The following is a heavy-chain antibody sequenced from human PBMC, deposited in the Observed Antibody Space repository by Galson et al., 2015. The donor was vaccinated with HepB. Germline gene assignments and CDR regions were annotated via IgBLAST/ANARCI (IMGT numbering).Heavy chain of an antibody. J-gene: IGHJ4*02. Sequence: SLRLSCAASGFSFSDSAMHWVRQAPGKGLEWVSAITGGGGTTNYADSVKGRFTISRDNSKNTLSLQMNSLKAEDTAVYYCARELYSSGWYDYWGRGSLVTVSS. CDR2: ITGGGGTT. D-gene: IGHD6-19*01. CDR1: GFSFSDSA. V-gene: IGHV3-23*01. CDR3: ARELYSSGWYDY.